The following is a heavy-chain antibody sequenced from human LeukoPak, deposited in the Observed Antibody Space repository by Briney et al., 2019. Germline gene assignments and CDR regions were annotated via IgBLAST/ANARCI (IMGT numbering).Heavy chain of an antibody. CDR3: ARGPTMTTDY. CDR1: EYTFTDYY. CDR2: INANSGDT. J-gene: IGHJ4*02. D-gene: IGHD1-1*01. Sequence: ASVKVSCKASEYTFTDYYIHWVRQAPGQGPEWMGWINANSGDTNYAQSFQGRVTMTRDTSISTAYMELSRLRSDDTAVYYCARGPTMTTDYWGQGTLVTVSS. V-gene: IGHV1-2*02.